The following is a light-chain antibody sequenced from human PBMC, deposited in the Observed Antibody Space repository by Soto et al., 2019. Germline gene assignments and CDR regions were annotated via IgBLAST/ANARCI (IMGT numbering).Light chain of an antibody. Sequence: QPVLTQSPSASASLGASVKLTCTLRSGHSSYAIAWHQQQPEKGPRYLMKLNSDGSHSKGDGIPDRFSGSSSGAERYLTIPSLQSEDEADYYCQTWGTGIQVFGGGTKVTVL. CDR3: QTWGTGIQV. V-gene: IGLV4-69*01. CDR2: LNSDGSH. CDR1: SGHSSYA. J-gene: IGLJ2*01.